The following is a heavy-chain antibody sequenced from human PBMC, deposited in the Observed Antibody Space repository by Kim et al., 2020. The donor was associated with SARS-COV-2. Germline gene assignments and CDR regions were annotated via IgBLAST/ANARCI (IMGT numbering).Heavy chain of an antibody. CDR3: AIVRLHYGMDV. Sequence: GSLRLSCAASGFTVSSNYMSWVRQAPGKGLEWVSVIYSGGSTYYADSVKGRFTISRDNSKNTLYLQMNSLRAEDTAVYYCAIVRLHYGMDVWGQGTTVTVSS. J-gene: IGHJ6*02. D-gene: IGHD3-3*01. V-gene: IGHV3-53*01. CDR2: IYSGGST. CDR1: GFTVSSNY.